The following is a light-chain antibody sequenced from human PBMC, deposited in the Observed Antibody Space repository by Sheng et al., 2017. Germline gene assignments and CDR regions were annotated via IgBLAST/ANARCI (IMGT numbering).Light chain of an antibody. CDR3: CSYAGSSAYV. Sequence: QSALTQPPSASGSPGQSVTISCTGTSSDVGGYAYVSWYQQRPGKAPKLMIYEVNKRPSGVPDRFSGSKSGNTASLTVSGLQTEDEADYYCCSYAGSSAYVFGTGTKVTVL. CDR1: SSDVGGYAY. CDR2: EVN. V-gene: IGLV2-8*01. J-gene: IGLJ1*01.